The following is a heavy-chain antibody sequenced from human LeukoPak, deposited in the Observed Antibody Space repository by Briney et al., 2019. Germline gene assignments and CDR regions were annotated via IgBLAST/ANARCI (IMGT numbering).Heavy chain of an antibody. CDR1: GYTFTGYY. V-gene: IGHV1-2*02. CDR3: ARSGRYCSSTSCLKRTYYFDY. J-gene: IGHJ4*02. CDR2: INPNSGGT. D-gene: IGHD2-2*01. Sequence: ASVKVSCKASGYTFTGYYMHWVRQAPGQGLEWMGWINPNSGGTNYAQKFQGRVTMTRDTSISTAYMELRSLRSDDTAVYYCARSGRYCSSTSCLKRTYYFDYWGQGTLVTVSS.